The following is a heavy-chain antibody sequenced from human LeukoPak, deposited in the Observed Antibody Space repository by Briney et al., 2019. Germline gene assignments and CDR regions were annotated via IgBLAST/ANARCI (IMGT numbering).Heavy chain of an antibody. CDR1: GGSISSGGYY. J-gene: IGHJ4*02. D-gene: IGHD5-18*01. Sequence: PSQTLSLTCTVSGGSISSGGYYWSWIRQPPGKGLEWIGEINHSGSTNYNPSLKSRVTISVDTSKNQFSLKLSSVTAADTAVYYCARAHVDTAMGLDYWGQGTLVTVSS. CDR2: INHSGST. V-gene: IGHV4-30-2*01. CDR3: ARAHVDTAMGLDY.